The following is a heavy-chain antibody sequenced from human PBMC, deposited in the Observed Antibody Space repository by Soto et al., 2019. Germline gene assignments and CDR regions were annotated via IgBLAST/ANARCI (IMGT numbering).Heavy chain of an antibody. Sequence: QVQLQQWGAGLLKPSETLSLTCAVSGASFSGYYWTWIRQPPGKGLEWIGEITHSGSTNYNPSLKSRVIISVDTSKNQFSLKLSSVTAADTAVYYCARGPYYFCSAALFPDFDYWGQGTLVTVSS. D-gene: IGHD3-10*01. V-gene: IGHV4-34*01. CDR3: ARGPYYFCSAALFPDFDY. CDR2: ITHSGST. CDR1: GASFSGYY. J-gene: IGHJ4*02.